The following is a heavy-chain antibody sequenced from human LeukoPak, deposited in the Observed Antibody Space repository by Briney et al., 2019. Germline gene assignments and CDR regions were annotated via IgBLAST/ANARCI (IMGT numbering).Heavy chain of an antibody. CDR3: ASLYSYGPVGWFDP. J-gene: IGHJ5*02. D-gene: IGHD5-18*01. Sequence: GDSLKISCKGSGYTFTSYRIAWVRQMPGKGLEWMGLIYPGDSDTRYSPSFQAQVTISADKSISTAYLRWSSLKASDTAMYYCASLYSYGPVGWFDPWGQGTLVTVSS. V-gene: IGHV5-51*01. CDR2: IYPGDSDT. CDR1: GYTFTSYR.